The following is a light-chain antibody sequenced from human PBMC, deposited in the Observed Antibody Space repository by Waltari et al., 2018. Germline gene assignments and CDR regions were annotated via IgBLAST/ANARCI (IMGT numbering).Light chain of an antibody. CDR2: GAS. Sequence: EIVMTQSPATLSVSPGERATLSCRASQTIRDNLAWYQQKPGQAPRLLIYGASIRATSSPAGFTGSGSGTEFTLTISSLQSEDFAVYYCQQYNNWPLTFGGGTKVEIK. CDR1: QTIRDN. CDR3: QQYNNWPLT. V-gene: IGKV3-15*01. J-gene: IGKJ4*01.